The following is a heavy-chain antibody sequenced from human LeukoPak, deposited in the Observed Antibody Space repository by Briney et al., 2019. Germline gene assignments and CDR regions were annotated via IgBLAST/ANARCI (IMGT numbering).Heavy chain of an antibody. V-gene: IGHV1-2*02. CDR2: INPNSGGT. Sequence: ASVKVSCKASGYTFTGYYMHWVRQAPGQGLEWMGWINPNSGGTNYAQKFQGRVTMTRDTSISTAYMELSRLRSDDTAVYYCARDQRGQYCTNGVCHGYFDLWGRGTLVTVSS. CDR3: ARDQRGQYCTNGVCHGYFDL. J-gene: IGHJ2*01. D-gene: IGHD2-8*01. CDR1: GYTFTGYY.